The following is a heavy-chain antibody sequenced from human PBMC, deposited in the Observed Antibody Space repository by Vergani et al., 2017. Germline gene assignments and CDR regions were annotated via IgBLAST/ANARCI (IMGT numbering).Heavy chain of an antibody. CDR2: IRYDGSSE. CDR1: GFTLNTYG. D-gene: IGHD1-20*01. J-gene: IGHJ3*02. V-gene: IGHV3-30*02. Sequence: QVQILQSGGGVVQPGGSLRLSCTLSGFTLNTYGIHWVRQAPGKGLEWVSFIRYDGSSEYYGDSVKGRFTISRDKSQNTVNLQMNSLRTEDTAVYFCARDAGNWNRNSRGPFDIWGQGTMVTVSS. CDR3: ARDAGNWNRNSRGPFDI.